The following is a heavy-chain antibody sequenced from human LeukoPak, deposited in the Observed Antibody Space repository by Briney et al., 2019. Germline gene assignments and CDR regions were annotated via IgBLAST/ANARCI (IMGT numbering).Heavy chain of an antibody. CDR3: ARDQIPGGDWLPRLYGMDV. V-gene: IGHV3-53*01. CDR1: GFTVSSNY. CDR2: IYSGGST. Sequence: GGSLRLSCAASGFTVSSNYMSWVRQAPRKGLEWVSVIYSGGSTYYADSVKGRFTVSRDNSKNTLYLQMNNLRAEDTAVYYCARDQIPGGDWLPRLYGMDVWGQGTTVTVSS. D-gene: IGHD3-9*01. J-gene: IGHJ6*02.